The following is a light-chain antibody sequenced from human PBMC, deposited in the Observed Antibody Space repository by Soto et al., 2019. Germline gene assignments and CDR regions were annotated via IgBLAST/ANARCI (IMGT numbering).Light chain of an antibody. V-gene: IGLV2-14*01. CDR3: CSYTVSGTYV. CDR1: SSDVGGYNY. J-gene: IGLJ1*01. CDR2: AVS. Sequence: QSALTQPASVSGSPGQSITISCTGTSSDVGGYNYVSWYQQHPGKAPKLMIYAVSNRPSGVSNRFSGSKSGNTATLTISGLQAADEADYYCCSYTVSGTYVFGTGTKVTVL.